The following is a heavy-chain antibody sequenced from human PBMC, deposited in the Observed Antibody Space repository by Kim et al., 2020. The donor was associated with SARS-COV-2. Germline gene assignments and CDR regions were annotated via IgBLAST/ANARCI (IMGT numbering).Heavy chain of an antibody. CDR3: ARHRYSSGWTGIDY. D-gene: IGHD6-19*01. Sequence: SPSFQGQVTISADKSISTAYLQWSSLKASDTAMYYCARHRYSSGWTGIDYWGQGTLVTVSS. V-gene: IGHV5-51*01. J-gene: IGHJ4*02.